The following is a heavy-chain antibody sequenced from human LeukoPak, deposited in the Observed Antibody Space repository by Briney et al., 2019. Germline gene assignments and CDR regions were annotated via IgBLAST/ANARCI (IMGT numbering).Heavy chain of an antibody. V-gene: IGHV1-46*01. CDR2: IDPSGGST. CDR1: GYAFTNYY. D-gene: IGHD5-18*01. J-gene: IGHJ4*02. CDR3: ARDWGIQQWPPSYFDY. Sequence: GASVKVSCKASGYAFTNYYMHWVRQAPGQGLEWMGIIDPSGGSTTYAQKFQGRVTMTRDTSTNTVYMELTSLRSEDTAMYYCARDWGIQQWPPSYFDYWGQGTLVTVSS.